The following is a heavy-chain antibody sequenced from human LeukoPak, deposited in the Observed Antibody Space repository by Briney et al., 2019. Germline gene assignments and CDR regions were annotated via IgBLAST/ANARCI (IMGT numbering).Heavy chain of an antibody. V-gene: IGHV3-23*01. CDR3: AKGSSSWDGYKGNYDP. CDR1: GFTLSSYV. CDR2: ISEDGRT. D-gene: IGHD6-13*01. J-gene: IGHJ5*02. Sequence: GSLRLSCAASGFTLSSYVMIWVRRAPGRGLQWVSVISEDGRTYYADSVKGRFTISRDNSKNTLYLQMNSLRAEDTAVYYCAKGSSSWDGYKGNYDPWGQGALVTVSS.